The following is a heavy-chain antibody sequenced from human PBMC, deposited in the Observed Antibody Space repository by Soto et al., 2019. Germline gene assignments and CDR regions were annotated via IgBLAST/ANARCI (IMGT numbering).Heavy chain of an antibody. Sequence: SQTLSLTCAISGDSVSTNSAAWNWIRQSPSRGLEWLGRTYYRSKWYTEYAVSMKSRVTINPDTSKNQFSLLLNSVTPEGTAVYFCARESGRLFGFWGQGTLVTV. CDR3: ARESGRLFGF. CDR2: TYYRSKWYT. D-gene: IGHD7-27*01. J-gene: IGHJ4*02. CDR1: GDSVSTNSAA. V-gene: IGHV6-1*01.